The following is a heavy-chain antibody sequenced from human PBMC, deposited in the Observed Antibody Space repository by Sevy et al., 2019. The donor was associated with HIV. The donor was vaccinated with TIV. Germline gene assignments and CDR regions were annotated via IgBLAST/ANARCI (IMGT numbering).Heavy chain of an antibody. CDR2: IIPIFGTA. V-gene: IGHV1-69*13. CDR3: ARGGGIAQHYYYYYMDV. J-gene: IGHJ6*03. Sequence: ASVKVSCKASGGTFSSYAISWVRQAPGQGLEWMGGIIPIFGTANYAQKFQGRVTITADESTSTAYMELSSLRSEDTAVYYCARGGGIAQHYYYYYMDVLGKGTTVTVSS. D-gene: IGHD6-13*01. CDR1: GGTFSSYA.